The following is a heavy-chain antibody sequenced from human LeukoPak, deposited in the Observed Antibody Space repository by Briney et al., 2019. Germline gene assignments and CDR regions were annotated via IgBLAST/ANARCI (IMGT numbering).Heavy chain of an antibody. D-gene: IGHD3-22*01. J-gene: IGHJ3*01. CDR3: ARHYDSSGYYYPGLNS. CDR1: RYSFTSSW. Sequence: GESLQISCKGARYSFTSSWIAWVRQMPGKGLEWMGIIYPGDSDTRYSPSFQGQVTISADKSISTAYLQWSSLKASDTAMYYCARHYDSSGYYYPGLNSWGQGTMVTVSS. CDR2: IYPGDSDT. V-gene: IGHV5-51*01.